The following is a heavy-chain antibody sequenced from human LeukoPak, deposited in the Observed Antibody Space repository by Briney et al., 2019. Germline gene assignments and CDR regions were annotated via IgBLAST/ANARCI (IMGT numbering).Heavy chain of an antibody. D-gene: IGHD2-15*01. V-gene: IGHV3-48*03. CDR1: GFAFSTYE. CDR3: ARVSERGLPPDY. Sequence: GGSLRLSCAASGFAFSTYEMNWVRQAPGKGLEWVSYISSSGSTTFYADSVKGRFTISRDNAKNSLYLQMNSLRAEDTAVYYCARVSERGLPPDYWGQGTLVTVSS. J-gene: IGHJ4*02. CDR2: ISSSGSTT.